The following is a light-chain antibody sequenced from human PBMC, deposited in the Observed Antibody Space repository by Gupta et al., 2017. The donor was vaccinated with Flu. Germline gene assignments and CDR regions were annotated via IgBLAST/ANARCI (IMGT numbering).Light chain of an antibody. J-gene: IGLJ2*01. Sequence: KVTLSCTGKSTNIENNYVAWYQHLPGTAPELIFYETDEQPSGIPDRFSGSKSGTSATLSISGVEAGEEADYYCGTWDSSMSALVFGGGTKLTVL. CDR1: STNIENNY. CDR2: ETD. V-gene: IGLV1-51*02. CDR3: GTWDSSMSALV.